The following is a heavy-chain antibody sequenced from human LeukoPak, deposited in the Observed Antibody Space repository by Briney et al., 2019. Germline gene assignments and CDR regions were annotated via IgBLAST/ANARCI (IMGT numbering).Heavy chain of an antibody. CDR3: AREGYSSGWFSSGAFDI. CDR1: GFSFSSYW. J-gene: IGHJ3*02. V-gene: IGHV3-7*01. D-gene: IGHD6-19*01. Sequence: GGSLRLSCAASGFSFSSYWMTWVRQAPGKGLEWVARIDQRGSDKHYVDSVKGRFTVSRDNAKNTLYLQMNSLRAEDTAVYYCAREGYSSGWFSSGAFDIWGQGTMVTVSS. CDR2: IDQRGSDK.